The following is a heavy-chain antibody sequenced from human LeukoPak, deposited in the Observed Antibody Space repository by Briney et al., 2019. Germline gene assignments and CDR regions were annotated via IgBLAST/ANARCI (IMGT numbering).Heavy chain of an antibody. CDR1: GGSLSSYF. CDR2: IYYSGST. V-gene: IGHV4-59*01. D-gene: IGHD1-26*01. Sequence: SETLSLTCMVSGGSLSSYFWSWIRPPPGKGREGVGYIYYSGSTNYNPSLKSRVTISVDTSKNQFSLKLSSVTAADTAVYYCARARRIVGATSYFDYWGQGTLVTVSS. CDR3: ARARRIVGATSYFDY. J-gene: IGHJ4*02.